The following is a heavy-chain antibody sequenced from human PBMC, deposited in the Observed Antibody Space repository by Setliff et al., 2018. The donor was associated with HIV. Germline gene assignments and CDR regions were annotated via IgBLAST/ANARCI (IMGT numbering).Heavy chain of an antibody. CDR1: GFTFDYYG. V-gene: IGHV3-20*04. CDR3: AKESGLYSNYKYYYYMDV. D-gene: IGHD4-4*01. Sequence: GGSLRLSCAASGFTFDYYGMSWVRQAPGKGLEWVFGINWNGGNTGYADSVKGRFTISRDNSKNTLYLQMNSRRAEDTAVYYCAKESGLYSNYKYYYYMDVWGKGTTVTVSS. CDR2: INWNGGNT. J-gene: IGHJ6*03.